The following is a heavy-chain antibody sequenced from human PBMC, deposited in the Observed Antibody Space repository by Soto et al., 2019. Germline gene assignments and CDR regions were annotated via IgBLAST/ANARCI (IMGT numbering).Heavy chain of an antibody. V-gene: IGHV1-69*06. Sequence: QVQLVQSGAVVKKPGSSVEVSCKASGGTFNGYGIIWVRQAPGQGLDWMGGTVPVFDTSKYAPRFQGRVTITAEKSTSTAYMELSSVRSEDTAIYFCARGVSNSGAYYTGPSAYDLWGQGTLVIVSS. CDR3: ARGVSNSGAYYTGPSAYDL. D-gene: IGHD3-10*01. CDR1: GGTFNGYG. J-gene: IGHJ3*01. CDR2: TVPVFDTS.